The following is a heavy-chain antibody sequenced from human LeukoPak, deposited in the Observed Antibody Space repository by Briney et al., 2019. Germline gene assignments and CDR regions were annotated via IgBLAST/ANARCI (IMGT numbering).Heavy chain of an antibody. CDR3: ARREIFGPYYFDY. J-gene: IGHJ4*02. CDR1: GGSFSGYY. D-gene: IGHD3-9*01. V-gene: IGHV4-34*01. Sequence: SETLSLTCAVYGGSFSGYYWSWIRQPPGKGLEWIGEINHSGSTNYNPSLKSRVTISVDTSKNQFSLKLSSVTAADTAVYYCARREIFGPYYFDYWGQGTLVTVS. CDR2: INHSGST.